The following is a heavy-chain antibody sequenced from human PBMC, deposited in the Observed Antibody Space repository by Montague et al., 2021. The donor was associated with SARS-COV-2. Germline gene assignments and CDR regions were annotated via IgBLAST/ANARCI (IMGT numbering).Heavy chain of an antibody. Sequence: TLSLTCTVSGGSISSGSYYWSWIRRPAGKGLEWIGRIYTSGSTNYNPSLKSRVTISVDTSKNQFSLKLSSVTAADTAVYYCARADFWSGYLYFDYWGQGTLVTVSS. V-gene: IGHV4-61*02. J-gene: IGHJ4*02. CDR1: GGSISSGSYY. D-gene: IGHD3-3*01. CDR3: ARADFWSGYLYFDY. CDR2: IYTSGST.